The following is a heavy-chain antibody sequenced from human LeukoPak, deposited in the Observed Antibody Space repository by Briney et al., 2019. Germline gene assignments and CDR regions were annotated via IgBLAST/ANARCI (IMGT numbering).Heavy chain of an antibody. CDR3: ARGSVLWFGNDY. CDR1: GFTFSSYD. CDR2: IGTAGDT. V-gene: IGHV3-13*01. Sequence: GGSLRLSCTASGFTFSSYDMHWVRQATGKGLEWVSAIGTAGDTYYPGSLKGRFTISRENAKNSLYLQMNSLRAGDTAVYYCARGSVLWFGNDYWGQGTLVTVSS. D-gene: IGHD3-10*01. J-gene: IGHJ4*02.